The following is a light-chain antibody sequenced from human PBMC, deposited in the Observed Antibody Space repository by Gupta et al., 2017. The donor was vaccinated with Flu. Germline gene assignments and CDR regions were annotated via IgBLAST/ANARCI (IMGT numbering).Light chain of an antibody. CDR3: QQSYTTPLLT. J-gene: IGKJ3*01. Sequence: DRVTITCRASQSISSYLNWYQQKPGKVTKLLIYAASSLQSGVPSRFSGSGSGTDFTLTISSLQLEDSATYYCQQSYTTPLLTFGPGTKVEIK. CDR1: QSISSY. CDR2: AAS. V-gene: IGKV1-39*01.